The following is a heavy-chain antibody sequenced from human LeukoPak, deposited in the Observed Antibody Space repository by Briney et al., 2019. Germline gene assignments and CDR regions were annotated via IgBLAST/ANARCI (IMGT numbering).Heavy chain of an antibody. J-gene: IGHJ4*02. V-gene: IGHV3-74*01. CDR1: GFTFSNYW. Sequence: GGSLRLSCAASGFTFSNYWMHWVRQAPGKGLIWVSRINSDGSTTTYADSVKGRFTISKDNAKNSLYLQMNSLRAEDTAVYYCVGRGYSYGNFDYWGQGTLVTVSS. D-gene: IGHD5-18*01. CDR2: INSDGSTT. CDR3: VGRGYSYGNFDY.